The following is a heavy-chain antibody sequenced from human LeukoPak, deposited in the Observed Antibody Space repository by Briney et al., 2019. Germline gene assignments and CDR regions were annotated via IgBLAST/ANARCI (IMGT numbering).Heavy chain of an antibody. CDR1: GGSISSYY. CDR2: IYYSGST. D-gene: IGHD3-10*01. Sequence: SETLSLTCTVSGGSISSYYWSWIRQPPGKGLEWIGYIYYSGSTNYNPSLKSRVTISVDTSKNQFSLKLSSVTAADTAVYYCSRSFPYFDYWGQGTLVIVSS. V-gene: IGHV4-59*01. CDR3: SRSFPYFDY. J-gene: IGHJ4*02.